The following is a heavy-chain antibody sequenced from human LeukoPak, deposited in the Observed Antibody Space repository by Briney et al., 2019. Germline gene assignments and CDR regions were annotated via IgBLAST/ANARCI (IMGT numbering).Heavy chain of an antibody. Sequence: NPGGSLRLSCAASGFTFRNHNMNWVRQAPGKGLEWVSSISSSSRYIYYADSLRGRFNISRDNAENSLYLQMISLRAEDTAVYYCARGRDGSQSPIDYWGQGTLVTVSS. CDR3: ARGRDGSQSPIDY. CDR2: ISSSSRYI. V-gene: IGHV3-21*01. CDR1: GFTFRNHN. D-gene: IGHD5-24*01. J-gene: IGHJ4*02.